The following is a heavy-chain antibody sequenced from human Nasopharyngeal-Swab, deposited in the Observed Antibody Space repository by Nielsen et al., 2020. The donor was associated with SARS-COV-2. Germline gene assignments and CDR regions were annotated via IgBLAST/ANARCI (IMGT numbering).Heavy chain of an antibody. J-gene: IGHJ4*02. CDR3: ASLYSSGWPRPGY. V-gene: IGHV4-4*02. CDR2: IYHSGST. Sequence: WIRQPPGKGLEWIGEIYHSGSTNYNPSLKSRVTISLDKSKNQFSLKLSSVTAADTAVYYCASLYSSGWPRPGYWGQGTLVTVSS. D-gene: IGHD6-19*01.